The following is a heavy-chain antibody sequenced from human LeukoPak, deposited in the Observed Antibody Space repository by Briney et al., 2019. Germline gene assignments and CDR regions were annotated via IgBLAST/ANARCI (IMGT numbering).Heavy chain of an antibody. J-gene: IGHJ4*02. Sequence: GGSLRLSRSGSGLTLTSYWMSWVRQAPGKGLEWVANIKQDGSQKCYVDSVKCRFTISRDNARYSMYLQMNSLRAEDTAVYYCARDRWDIVVVPAAFNFDYWGQGTLVTVSS. CDR3: ARDRWDIVVVPAAFNFDY. CDR2: IKQDGSQK. V-gene: IGHV3-7*01. CDR1: GLTLTSYW. D-gene: IGHD2-2*01.